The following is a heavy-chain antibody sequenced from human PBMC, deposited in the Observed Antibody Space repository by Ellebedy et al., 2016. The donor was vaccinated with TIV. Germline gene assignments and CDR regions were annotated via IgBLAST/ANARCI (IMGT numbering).Heavy chain of an antibody. V-gene: IGHV3-53*01. CDR2: IYSGGST. D-gene: IGHD3-22*01. CDR3: ARVKNYYDSSGYYFRYFQH. CDR1: GFAVSSNY. Sequence: GESLKISCAVSGFAVSSNYWSWVRQAPGKGLDWVSIIYSGGSTYYADSVKGRFTISRDSSKNTLHLQMNSLRAEDTAVYYCARVKNYYDSSGYYFRYFQHWGQGTLVTVSS. J-gene: IGHJ1*01.